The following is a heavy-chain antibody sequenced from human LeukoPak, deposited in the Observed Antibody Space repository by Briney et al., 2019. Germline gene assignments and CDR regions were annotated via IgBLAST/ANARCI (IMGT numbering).Heavy chain of an antibody. CDR3: AKRPAAVLSHTDFFVS. D-gene: IGHD6-25*01. J-gene: IGHJ4*02. V-gene: IGHV5-10-1*01. CDR1: GYSFSTHY. Sequence: GESLKISCKDSGYSFSTHYISWVLQMPGKGLEWMGRIDPSDSYSNYSPAFQGHVTMSADKSSRTASLQWSSLKAPDTAIYYFAKRPAAVLSHTDFFVSWGQGTLVIVSS. CDR2: IDPSDSYS.